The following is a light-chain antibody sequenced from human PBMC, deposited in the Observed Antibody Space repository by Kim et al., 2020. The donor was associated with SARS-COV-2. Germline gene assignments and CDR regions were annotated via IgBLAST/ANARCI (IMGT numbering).Light chain of an antibody. CDR1: SLRRYY. V-gene: IGLV3-19*01. Sequence: TGVRPGQGDSLRRYYASWYQQKPGQAHLHVFYGKNKRPSGIPDRFSGSSSDNTASLTITGAQAEDEADYYCNSRDNSRDRRSDHWVFGGGTQLTVL. CDR3: NSRDNSRDRRSDHWV. J-gene: IGLJ3*02. CDR2: GKN.